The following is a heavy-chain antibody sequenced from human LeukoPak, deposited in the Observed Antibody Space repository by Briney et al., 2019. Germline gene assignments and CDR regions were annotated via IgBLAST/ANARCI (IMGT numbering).Heavy chain of an antibody. Sequence: GGSLRLSCAASGFTFSSYSMNWVRQAPGKGLEWVSSISSSSSYIYYADSVKGRFTISRDNAKNSLYLQMNSLRAEDTAVYYCARDSYYDSSGPYYFDYWGQGTLVTVSS. V-gene: IGHV3-21*01. D-gene: IGHD3-22*01. CDR2: ISSSSSYI. CDR3: ARDSYYDSSGPYYFDY. J-gene: IGHJ4*02. CDR1: GFTFSSYS.